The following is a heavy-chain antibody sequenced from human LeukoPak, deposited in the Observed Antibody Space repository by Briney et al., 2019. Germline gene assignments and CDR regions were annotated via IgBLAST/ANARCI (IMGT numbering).Heavy chain of an antibody. J-gene: IGHJ4*02. D-gene: IGHD3-22*01. Sequence: GGSLRLSCAASGFTFSDYGMHWVRQAPGKGLEWVTSIWYDGSNKWYADSVKGRFIISRDNSKNMLYLQMNSLRADDTAVYYCAKMAAADPYTNSPLRPFDSSVHWDYWGQGTLVTVSS. CDR1: GFTFSDYG. CDR2: IWYDGSNK. V-gene: IGHV3-33*06. CDR3: AKMAAADPYTNSPLRPFDSSVHWDY.